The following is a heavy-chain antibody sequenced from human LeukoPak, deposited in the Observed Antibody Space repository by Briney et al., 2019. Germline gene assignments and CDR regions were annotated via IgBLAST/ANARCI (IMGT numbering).Heavy chain of an antibody. J-gene: IGHJ4*02. V-gene: IGHV4-4*02. CDR3: ASERYYDSSGPGS. Sequence: PSETLSLTCAVSGGSISSSNWWSWVRQPPGKGLEWIGEIYHSGSTNYNPSLKSRVTISVDTSKNQFSLKLSSVTAADTAVYYCASERYYDSSGPGSWGQGTLVTVSS. D-gene: IGHD3-22*01. CDR2: IYHSGST. CDR1: GGSISSSNW.